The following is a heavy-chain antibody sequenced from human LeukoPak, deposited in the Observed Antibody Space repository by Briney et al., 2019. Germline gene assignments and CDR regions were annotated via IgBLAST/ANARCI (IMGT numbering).Heavy chain of an antibody. CDR1: GFTFSSYN. J-gene: IGHJ4*02. V-gene: IGHV3-21*04. CDR3: ARGCYDSSGYPVSPDY. CDR2: ISSSGSII. D-gene: IGHD3-22*01. Sequence: PGGSLRLSCAASGFTFSSYNMNWVRQAPGKGLEWVSSISSSGSIIYYADSVKGRFTISRDNAKNSLYLQMNSLRAEDTAVYYCARGCYDSSGYPVSPDYWGQGTLVTVSS.